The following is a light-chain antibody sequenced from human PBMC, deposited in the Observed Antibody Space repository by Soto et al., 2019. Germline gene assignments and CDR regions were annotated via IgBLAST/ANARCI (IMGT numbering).Light chain of an antibody. CDR1: SSDVGGYND. CDR2: DVR. J-gene: IGLJ2*01. Sequence: QSALTQPASVSGSPGQWVTISCTGTSSDVGGYNDVSWYQHHPRKAPKLMIYDVRNRPSGVSNRFSGSKSGNTASLTISGLQAEDEADYCCSSYASSSTPVFGGGTKLTVL. V-gene: IGLV2-14*03. CDR3: SSYASSSTPV.